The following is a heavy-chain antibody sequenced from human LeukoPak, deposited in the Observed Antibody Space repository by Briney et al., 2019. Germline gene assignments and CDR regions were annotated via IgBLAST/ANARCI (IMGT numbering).Heavy chain of an antibody. CDR2: ISSSSSYI. CDR1: GFTFSSYS. D-gene: IGHD2-15*01. J-gene: IGHJ6*02. Sequence: GRSLRLSCAASGFTFSSYSVNWVRQAPGKGLEWVSSISSSSSYIYYADSVKGRFTISRDNAKNSLYLQMNSLRAEDTAVYYCAKDRYCCDNYDMDVWGQGTTVIVSS. V-gene: IGHV3-21*01. CDR3: AKDRYCCDNYDMDV.